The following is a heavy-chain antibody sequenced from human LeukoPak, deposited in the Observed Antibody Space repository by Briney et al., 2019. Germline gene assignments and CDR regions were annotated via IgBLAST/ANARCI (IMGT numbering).Heavy chain of an antibody. J-gene: IGHJ4*02. CDR3: ARDPSHSSAW. V-gene: IGHV3-30*04. Sequence: GRSLRLSCAASGFTFSSYAMHWVRQAPGKGLEWVAVISYDGSNKYYADSVKGRFTISRDNSKNTLYLQMNSLRAEDTAVYYCARDPSHSSAWWGLGTLVTVSS. CDR2: ISYDGSNK. CDR1: GFTFSSYA. D-gene: IGHD6-19*01.